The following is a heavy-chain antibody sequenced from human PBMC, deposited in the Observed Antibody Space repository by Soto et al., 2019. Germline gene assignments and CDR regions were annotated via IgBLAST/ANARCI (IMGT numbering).Heavy chain of an antibody. CDR3: ASWHEREHAYDV. CDR2: LYDVDGS. V-gene: IGHV3-53*01. CDR1: GLTVSGKKY. J-gene: IGHJ3*01. D-gene: IGHD1-1*01. Sequence: DVQLVESGGGLIQPGEXLXLSCAAFGLTVSGKKYVAWVRQAPGKGLEWVSALYDVDGSFYADSVKGRFTTSSDSSKTTVYLQMNGLRPDDTAVYYCASWHEREHAYDVWGQGTTVTVSS.